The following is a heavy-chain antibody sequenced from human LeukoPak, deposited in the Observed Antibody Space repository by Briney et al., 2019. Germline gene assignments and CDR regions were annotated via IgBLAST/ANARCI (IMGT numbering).Heavy chain of an antibody. D-gene: IGHD2-2*01. CDR3: ARGDIVVVPGSFDY. V-gene: IGHV1-2*02. Sequence: ASVKVSCKASGYTFTGYYMHWVRQAPGQGLEWVGWINPNSGGTNYAQKFQGRVTMTRDTSISTAYMELSRLRSDDTAVYYCARGDIVVVPGSFDYWGQGTLVTVSS. J-gene: IGHJ4*02. CDR2: INPNSGGT. CDR1: GYTFTGYY.